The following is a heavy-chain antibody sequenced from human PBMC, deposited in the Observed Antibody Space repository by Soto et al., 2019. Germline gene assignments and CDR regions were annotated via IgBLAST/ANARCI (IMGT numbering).Heavy chain of an antibody. Sequence: PGGXLRLSCAASGFTFSSYSMNWVRQAPGKGLEWVSCISSSSSTIHYSDSVKGRFTISRDNAKNSLYLQMNSLRAEDTAVYYCARDSPRYRGSYPPDYWGQGPLVTVSS. CDR3: ARDSPRYRGSYPPDY. CDR2: ISSSSSTI. J-gene: IGHJ4*02. V-gene: IGHV3-48*01. CDR1: GFTFSSYS. D-gene: IGHD1-26*01.